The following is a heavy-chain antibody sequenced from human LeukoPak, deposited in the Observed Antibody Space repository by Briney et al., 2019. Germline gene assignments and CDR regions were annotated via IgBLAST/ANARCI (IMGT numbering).Heavy chain of an antibody. J-gene: IGHJ4*02. CDR1: GFTFSSYA. D-gene: IGHD3-10*01. CDR2: ISYDGSNK. CDR3: AKDGHVYGSGSYLDY. Sequence: PGRSLRLSCAASGFTFSSYAMHWVRQAPGKGLEWVAVISYDGSNKYYADSVKGRFTISRDNSKNTLYLQMNSLRAEDTAVYYCAKDGHVYGSGSYLDYWGQGTLVTVSS. V-gene: IGHV3-30*04.